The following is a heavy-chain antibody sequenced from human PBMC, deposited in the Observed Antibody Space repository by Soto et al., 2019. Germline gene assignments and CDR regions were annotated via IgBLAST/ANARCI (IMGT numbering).Heavy chain of an antibody. Sequence: GESLKISCKGSGHSFTSYCISWLRHMPGKGLERMWRIDPSDSYSNYSPSFQGHVTISADKSISTAYLQWNSLKASDTAIYYCARLSVVDYYGMDVWGQGTTVTVSS. CDR3: ARLSVVDYYGMDV. CDR2: IDPSDSYS. CDR1: GHSFTSYC. J-gene: IGHJ6*02. V-gene: IGHV5-10-1*01. D-gene: IGHD3-22*01.